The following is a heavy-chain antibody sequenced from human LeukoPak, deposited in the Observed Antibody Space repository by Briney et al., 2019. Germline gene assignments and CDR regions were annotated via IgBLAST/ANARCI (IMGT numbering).Heavy chain of an antibody. CDR3: ARGGYCSSTSCYLDAMDV. J-gene: IGHJ6*02. Sequence: PGGSLRLSCAASGFTFSSYWMHWVRQAPGKGLVWVSSISSSSSYIYYADSVKGRFTISRDNAKNSLYLQMNSLRAEDTAVYYCARGGYCSSTSCYLDAMDVWGQGTTVTVSS. CDR1: GFTFSSYW. CDR2: ISSSSSYI. V-gene: IGHV3-21*01. D-gene: IGHD2-2*01.